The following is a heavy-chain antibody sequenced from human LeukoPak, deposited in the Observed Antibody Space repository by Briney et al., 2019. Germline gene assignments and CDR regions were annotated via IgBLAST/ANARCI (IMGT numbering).Heavy chain of an antibody. J-gene: IGHJ4*02. CDR1: GFTFTTYG. CDR3: AKDKLLWFGEPSYFDY. D-gene: IGHD3-10*01. Sequence: GGSLRLSCSASGFTFTTYGMNWVRQAPGRGLEWVSEISGSGGSTYYADSVKGRFTISRDNSKNTLYLQMKSLRAEDTAIYYCAKDKLLWFGEPSYFDYWGQGTLVTVSS. CDR2: ISGSGGST. V-gene: IGHV3-23*01.